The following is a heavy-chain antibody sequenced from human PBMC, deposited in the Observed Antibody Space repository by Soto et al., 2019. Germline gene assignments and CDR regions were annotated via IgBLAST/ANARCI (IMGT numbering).Heavy chain of an antibody. D-gene: IGHD2-21*02. V-gene: IGHV4-39*01. Sequence: SETLSLTCTVSCGSVTNSRYYWGWIRQSPGKGLEWFGSVYYRGRSYSKSSVKSRITISVETSKNQFSLNLNSVTDSDTAVYFCVSERPTVMTEAYVEDLGPGDRVTVSS. CDR2: VYYRGRS. CDR1: CGSVTNSRYY. J-gene: IGHJ4*02. CDR3: VSERPTVMTEAYVED.